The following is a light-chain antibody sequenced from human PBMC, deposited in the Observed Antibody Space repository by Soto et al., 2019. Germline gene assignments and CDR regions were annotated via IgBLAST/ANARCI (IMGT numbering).Light chain of an antibody. CDR2: AAS. CDR3: HQSYSTLLYT. V-gene: IGKV1-39*01. J-gene: IGKJ2*01. Sequence: DIQMTQSPSSLSASVGDRVTITCRASQSISSYLNWYQQKPGKAPKLLIYAASSLQSGVPSRFXGSGSGTDFTLTISSLQPEDFATYYCHQSYSTLLYTFGQGTKLEIK. CDR1: QSISSY.